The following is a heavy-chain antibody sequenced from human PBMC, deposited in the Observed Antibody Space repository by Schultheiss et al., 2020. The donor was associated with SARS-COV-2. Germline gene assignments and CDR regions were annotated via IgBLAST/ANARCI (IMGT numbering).Heavy chain of an antibody. Sequence: SQTLSLTCAVYGGSFSGYYWSWIRQPAGKGLEWIGRIYTSGSTNYNPSLKSRVTISVDTSKNQFSLKLSSVTAADTAVYYCARVHGAWIHYYYYMDVWGKGTTVTVSS. J-gene: IGHJ6*03. CDR3: ARVHGAWIHYYYYMDV. CDR1: GGSFSGYY. D-gene: IGHD5-18*01. CDR2: IYTSGST. V-gene: IGHV4-59*10.